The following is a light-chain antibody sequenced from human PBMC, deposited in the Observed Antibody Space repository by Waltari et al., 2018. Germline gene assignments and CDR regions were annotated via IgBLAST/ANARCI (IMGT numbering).Light chain of an antibody. CDR1: KLGDKY. V-gene: IGLV3-1*01. CDR3: QAWDSRTYV. J-gene: IGLJ1*01. Sequence: SYDLTQPPSVSVSPGQTASITCSGDKLGDKYACWYQQKPGQSPVLVIYQDSKRPSGIPERFSGYNSGNTATLTISGTRAMDEADYYCQAWDSRTYVFGTGTKVTV. CDR2: QDS.